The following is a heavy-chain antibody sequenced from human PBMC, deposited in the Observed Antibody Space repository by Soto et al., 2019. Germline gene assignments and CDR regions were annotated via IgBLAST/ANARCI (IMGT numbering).Heavy chain of an antibody. CDR3: ARDRAGAQYGLDV. Sequence: GGSLRLSCVGSGSTFSRYWMHWVRQAPGKGLVWVARINADGSITRYADSVKGRFTISRDNAKNSLYLQMNSLRDEDTAVYYCARDRAGAQYGLDVWGQGTTVTVSS. CDR2: INADGSIT. CDR1: GSTFSRYW. V-gene: IGHV3-74*01. J-gene: IGHJ6*02. D-gene: IGHD1-26*01.